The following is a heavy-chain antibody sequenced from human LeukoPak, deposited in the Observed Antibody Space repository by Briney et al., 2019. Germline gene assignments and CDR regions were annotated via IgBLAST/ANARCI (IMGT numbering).Heavy chain of an antibody. CDR1: GYTFTSYG. V-gene: IGHV1-18*01. Sequence: ASVKVSCKASGYTFTSYGISWVRQAPGQGLEWMGWIGAYNGNTNYAQKLQGRVTMTTDTSTSTAYMELRSLRSDDTAVYYCARDLTSPLIAVAGTSGYWGQGTLVTVSS. J-gene: IGHJ4*02. D-gene: IGHD6-19*01. CDR2: IGAYNGNT. CDR3: ARDLTSPLIAVAGTSGY.